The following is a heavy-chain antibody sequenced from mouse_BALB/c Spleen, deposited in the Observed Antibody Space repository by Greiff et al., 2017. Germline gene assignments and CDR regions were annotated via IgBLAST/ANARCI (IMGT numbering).Heavy chain of an antibody. J-gene: IGHJ4*01. D-gene: IGHD2-1*01. CDR3: TRWGNYGYAMDY. V-gene: IGHV1S22*01. CDR1: GYTFTSYW. CDR2: IYPGSGST. Sequence: LQQPGSELVRPGASVKLSCKASGYTFTSYWMHWVKQRPGQGLEWIGNIYPGSGSTNYDEKFKSKATLTVDTSSSTAYMQLISLTSEDSAVYYCTRWGNYGYAMDYWGQGTSVTVSS.